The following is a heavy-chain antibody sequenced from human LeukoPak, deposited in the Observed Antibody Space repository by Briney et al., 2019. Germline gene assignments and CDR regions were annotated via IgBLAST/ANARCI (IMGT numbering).Heavy chain of an antibody. V-gene: IGHV4-59*10. Sequence: SETLSLTCAVYGGPFSGHYWSWIRQPAGKGLEWIGRISASGNTNYNPSLKSRVTMSVDTSMNLFALKLSSVTAADTAVYYCARQGVATAIDYWGQGTLVTVSS. D-gene: IGHD2-21*02. CDR2: ISASGNT. CDR1: GGPFSGHY. J-gene: IGHJ4*02. CDR3: ARQGVATAIDY.